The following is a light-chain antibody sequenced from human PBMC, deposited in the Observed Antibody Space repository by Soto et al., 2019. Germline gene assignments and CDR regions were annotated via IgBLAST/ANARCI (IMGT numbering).Light chain of an antibody. Sequence: ELVMTQSPATVSVSPGEGVTLSCRASQTISNDLAWYQQKPGQAPRLLIYGASTRATGVPARFSGGGSGTEFTLTISSLQSEDFAFYYCQQHNKWPPVPFGGATKVDIK. CDR1: QTISND. CDR3: QQHNKWPPVP. V-gene: IGKV3-15*01. CDR2: GAS. J-gene: IGKJ4*01.